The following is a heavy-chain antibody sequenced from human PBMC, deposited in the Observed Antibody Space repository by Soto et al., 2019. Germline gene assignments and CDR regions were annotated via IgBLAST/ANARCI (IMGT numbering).Heavy chain of an antibody. CDR2: SLHTGHT. CDR1: GDSFRSSNW. V-gene: IGHV4-4*02. D-gene: IGHD2-15*01. CDR3: ARTPLRVDGKWYLDY. J-gene: IGHJ4*02. Sequence: HVPLQESGPGLVDPSGALALTCGVSGDSFRSSNWWTSVRQPPGKGLEWIVDSLHTGHTDYSPSLTSRLTISIDSSRKEFSLTLTSVTATDTALYYCARTPLRVDGKWYLDYCGQGVLVTVSS.